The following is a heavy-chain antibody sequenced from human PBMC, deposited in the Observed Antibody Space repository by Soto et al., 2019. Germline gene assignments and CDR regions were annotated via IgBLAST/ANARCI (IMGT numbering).Heavy chain of an antibody. CDR1: GYTFTSYY. D-gene: IGHD3-3*01. CDR3: ARGVRLYYDFPPDLMDV. Sequence: GASVKVSCKASGYTFTSYYMHWVRQAPGQGLEWMGIINPSGGSTSYAQKFQGRVTMTRDASTSTVYMELSSLRSEDTAVYYCARGVRLYYDFPPDLMDVWGQGTTVTVSS. V-gene: IGHV1-46*01. J-gene: IGHJ6*02. CDR2: INPSGGST.